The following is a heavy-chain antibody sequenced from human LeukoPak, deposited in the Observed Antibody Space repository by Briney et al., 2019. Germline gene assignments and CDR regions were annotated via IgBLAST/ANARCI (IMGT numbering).Heavy chain of an antibody. CDR2: IYYSGST. V-gene: IGHV4-59*01. CDR1: GGSISSYY. Sequence: RPSETLSLTCTVSGGSISSYYWSWIRQPPGKGLEWIGYIYYSGSTNYNPSLKSRVTISVDTSKNQFSLKLSSVTAADTAVYYCARESGSYLKGAFDIWGQGTMVTVSS. J-gene: IGHJ3*02. D-gene: IGHD1-26*01. CDR3: ARESGSYLKGAFDI.